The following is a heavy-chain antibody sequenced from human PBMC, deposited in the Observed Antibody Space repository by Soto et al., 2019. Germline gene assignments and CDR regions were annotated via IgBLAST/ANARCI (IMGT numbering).Heavy chain of an antibody. J-gene: IGHJ3*02. CDR1: GFTFSSYA. Sequence: EVQLLESGGGLVQPGGSLRLSCAASGFTFSSYAMSWVRQAPGKGLEWVSAISGSGGSTYYADSVKGRFTISRDNSKNALYLQMNSLRAEDTAVYYCAKDLISGAYAGDAFDIWGQGTMGTVSS. V-gene: IGHV3-23*01. D-gene: IGHD5-12*01. CDR3: AKDLISGAYAGDAFDI. CDR2: ISGSGGST.